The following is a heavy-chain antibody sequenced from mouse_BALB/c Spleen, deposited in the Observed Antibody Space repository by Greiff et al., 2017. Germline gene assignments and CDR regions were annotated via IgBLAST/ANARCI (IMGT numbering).Heavy chain of an antibody. V-gene: IGHV5-6-5*01. CDR1: GFTFSSYA. CDR2: ISSGGST. CDR3: ARGPYYRDAMDY. Sequence: EVQVVESGGGLVKPGGSLKLSCAASGFTFSSYAMSWVRQTPEKRLEWVASISSGGSTYYPDSVKGRFTISRDNARNILYLQMSSLRSEDTAMYYCARGPYYRDAMDYWGQGTSVTVSS. J-gene: IGHJ4*01. D-gene: IGHD2-14*01.